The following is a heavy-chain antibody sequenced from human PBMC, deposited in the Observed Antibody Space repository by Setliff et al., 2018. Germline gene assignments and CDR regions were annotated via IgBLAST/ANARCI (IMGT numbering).Heavy chain of an antibody. V-gene: IGHV1-3*01. CDR2: IHAGSSNT. J-gene: IGHJ4*02. CDR1: GYSFSSNA. D-gene: IGHD2-8*02. CDR3: ARMSTSGPHYDY. Sequence: WASVKVSCKASGYSFSSNAFHWVRQAPGQTLEWMGWIHAGSSNTLYSQRFQDRITISRDTSATTVHMELSSLRSDDTAVYYCARMSTSGPHYDYWGQGTLVTV.